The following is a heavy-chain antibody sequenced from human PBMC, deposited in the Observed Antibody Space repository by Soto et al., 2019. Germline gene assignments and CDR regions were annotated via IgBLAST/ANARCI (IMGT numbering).Heavy chain of an antibody. D-gene: IGHD2-21*02. CDR3: ARGAVAYCGGDCYSYYYYGMDV. CDR1: GGTFSSYA. V-gene: IGHV1-69*12. CDR2: IIPIFGTA. J-gene: IGHJ6*02. Sequence: QVQLVQSGAEVKKPGSSVKVSCKASGGTFSSYAISWVRQAPGQGLEWMGGIIPIFGTANYAQKFQGRVTITADESTSRAYMEVRSLSSEDTDVYYCARGAVAYCGGDCYSYYYYGMDVWGQGATVTVSS.